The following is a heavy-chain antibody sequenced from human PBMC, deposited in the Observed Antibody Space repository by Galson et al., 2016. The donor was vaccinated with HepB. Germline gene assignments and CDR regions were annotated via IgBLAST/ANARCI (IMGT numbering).Heavy chain of an antibody. V-gene: IGHV3-21*06. CDR2: ISRTSTYM. Sequence: SLRLSCAASGFTFSSYSMNWVRQAPGRGLEWVSSISRTSTYMYYADSVKGRFTISRDNAKNSLYLQMDSLRDDDTAVYYCARKSPFGPFDYWGHGTLVSVSS. D-gene: IGHD2/OR15-2a*01. CDR1: GFTFSSYS. CDR3: ARKSPFGPFDY. J-gene: IGHJ4*01.